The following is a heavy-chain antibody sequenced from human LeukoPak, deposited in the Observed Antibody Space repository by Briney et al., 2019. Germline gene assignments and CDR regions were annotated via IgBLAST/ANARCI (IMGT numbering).Heavy chain of an antibody. J-gene: IGHJ4*02. Sequence: GGSLRLSCAASGFTLSSYSMNWVRQAPGKGLEWVLYISSSSTHIYYADSVKGRFTISRDNARNSLYLQMNSLRAEDTAIYYCARSEHSSSSFDYWGQGTLVTVSS. CDR1: GFTLSSYS. V-gene: IGHV3-21*01. D-gene: IGHD6-6*01. CDR3: ARSEHSSSSFDY. CDR2: ISSSSTHI.